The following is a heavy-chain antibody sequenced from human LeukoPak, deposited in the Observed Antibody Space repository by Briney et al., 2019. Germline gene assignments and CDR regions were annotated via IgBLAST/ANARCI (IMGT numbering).Heavy chain of an antibody. CDR1: GFTFSNYE. D-gene: IGHD1-14*01. J-gene: IGHJ4*02. CDR2: ISGSGSTI. CDR3: ATLPGPDY. Sequence: PGGSLRLSCAASGFTFSNYEMNWVRQAPGKGLEWVSYISGSGSTIYYADSVKGRFTISRDNAKTSLYLQMNSLRAEDTAVYFCATLPGPDYWGQGTLVTVSS. V-gene: IGHV3-48*03.